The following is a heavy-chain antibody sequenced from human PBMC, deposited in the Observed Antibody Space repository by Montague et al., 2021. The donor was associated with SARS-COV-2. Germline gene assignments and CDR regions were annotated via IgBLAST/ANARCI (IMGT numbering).Heavy chain of an antibody. V-gene: IGHV4-34*01. Sequence: SETLSLTCAVYGGSFSDFYWTWIRQPPGKGLEWIGEINHTGSGSYNPSLKRRVTISIYTSKNQFSLNLNTATAADTATYYCAWGQVTIYGVLIFLPAAGHVDGWGQGTTVTVSS. CDR3: AWGQVTIYGVLIFLPAAGHVDG. CDR2: INHTGSG. D-gene: IGHD3-3*01. J-gene: IGHJ3*01. CDR1: GGSFSDFY.